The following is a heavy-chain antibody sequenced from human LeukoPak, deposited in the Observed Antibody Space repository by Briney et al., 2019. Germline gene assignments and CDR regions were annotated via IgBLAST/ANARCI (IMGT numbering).Heavy chain of an antibody. CDR2: ISTSSSYI. CDR3: ARDRWLDYKYYMDV. J-gene: IGHJ6*03. Sequence: GGSLRLSCAASGFTVSSNYMNWVRQAPGKGLEWVTSISTSSSYIYYADSVKGRFTISRDSAKNLLYLQMNRLRAEDTAVYYCARDRWLDYKYYMDVWGKGTTVTVSS. V-gene: IGHV3-21*06. CDR1: GFTVSSNY. D-gene: IGHD3/OR15-3a*01.